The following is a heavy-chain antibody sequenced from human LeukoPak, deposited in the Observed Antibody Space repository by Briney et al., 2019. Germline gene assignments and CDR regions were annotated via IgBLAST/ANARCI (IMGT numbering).Heavy chain of an antibody. Sequence: SESLSLTCTVSGHSIIDSYDWGWIRQPPGKDLEWIGSIYHTGSTYYNPSLKSRVTISVDTSKNQFSLKLNSVTAADTAVYYCARHRAGYHLDWWGQGSLVTVSS. V-gene: IGHV4-38-2*02. CDR3: ARHRAGYHLDW. D-gene: IGHD3-9*01. CDR1: GHSIIDSYD. CDR2: IYHTGST. J-gene: IGHJ4*02.